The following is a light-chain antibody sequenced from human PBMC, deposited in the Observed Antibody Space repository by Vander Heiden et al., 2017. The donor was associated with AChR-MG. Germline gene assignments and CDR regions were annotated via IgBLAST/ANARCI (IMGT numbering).Light chain of an antibody. CDR2: DAS. J-gene: IGKJ2*01. V-gene: IGKV1-33*01. Sequence: DIQMTQSASSLSASVGVRVTITCQAGQDISNYLNWYQHKPGKAPKLLIYDASNLETGVPSRFSGSGSGTDFTFTISSLQPEDVATYYCQQYDNLPYTFGQGTKLEIK. CDR1: QDISNY. CDR3: QQYDNLPYT.